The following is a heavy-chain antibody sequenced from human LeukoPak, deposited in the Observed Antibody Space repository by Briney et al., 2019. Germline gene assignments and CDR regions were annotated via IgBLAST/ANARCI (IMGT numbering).Heavy chain of an antibody. J-gene: IGHJ4*02. CDR2: ISYDGRNK. V-gene: IGHV3-30*18. Sequence: GGSLRLSCAASGFTFSSYGMHWVRQAPGKGLEWVAVISYDGRNKYYADSVKGRFTISRDNSKNTLYLQMNSLRAEDTAVYYCAKDTRRDFVDYWGQGTLVTVSS. CDR1: GFTFSSYG. CDR3: AKDTRRDFVDY. D-gene: IGHD3-3*01.